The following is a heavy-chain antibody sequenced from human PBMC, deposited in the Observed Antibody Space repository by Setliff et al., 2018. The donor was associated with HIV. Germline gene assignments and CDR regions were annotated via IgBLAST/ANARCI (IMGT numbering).Heavy chain of an antibody. D-gene: IGHD6-19*01. CDR3: ARGGSGWTGDYDY. V-gene: IGHV3-74*01. J-gene: IGHJ4*02. CDR2: INPDGSST. CDR1: GFTFIRNW. Sequence: PGGSLRLSCAGSGFTFIRNWMHWVRQAPGKGLVWVSRINPDGSSTSYADFVQGRFTISRDNAKNTLYLQMNSLRADDMAVYYCARGGSGWTGDYDYWGQGTLVTVS.